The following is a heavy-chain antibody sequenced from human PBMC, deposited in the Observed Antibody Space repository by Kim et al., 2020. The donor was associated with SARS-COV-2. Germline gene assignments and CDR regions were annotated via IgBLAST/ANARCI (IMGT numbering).Heavy chain of an antibody. CDR3: AREGSGYEQWVLDEYCSGGSCWKNWFDP. Sequence: SETLSLTCTVSGGSISSGDYYWSWIRQPPGKGLEWIGYIYYSGSTYYNPSLKSRVTISVDTSKNQFSLKLSSVTAADTAVYYCAREGSGYEQWVLDEYCSGGSCWKNWFDPWGQGTLVTVSS. D-gene: IGHD2-15*01. CDR2: IYYSGST. CDR1: GGSISSGDYY. V-gene: IGHV4-30-4*01. J-gene: IGHJ5*02.